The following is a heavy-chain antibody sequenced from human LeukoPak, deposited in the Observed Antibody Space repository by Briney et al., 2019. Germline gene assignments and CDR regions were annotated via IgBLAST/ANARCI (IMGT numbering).Heavy chain of an antibody. CDR2: IVPIFGTA. D-gene: IGHD6-13*01. J-gene: IGHJ4*02. V-gene: IGHV1-69*13. CDR1: GGTFNSHA. Sequence: GASVTVSCKASGGTFNSHAFSWVRQAPGHGLEWMGGIVPIFGTAIYPQKFQGRVTITADDSTSTGYMELRSLTSEDTALYYCATLFISYSWSFASWGQGSLVTVSS. CDR3: ATLFISYSWSFAS.